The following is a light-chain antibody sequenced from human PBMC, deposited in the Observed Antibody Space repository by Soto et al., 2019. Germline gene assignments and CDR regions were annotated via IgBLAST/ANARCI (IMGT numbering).Light chain of an antibody. CDR2: TAS. CDR1: QDTTTY. J-gene: IGKJ5*01. V-gene: IGKV1-9*01. Sequence: DIQLTQSPSFLSASVGDRVTIACRASQDTTTYLAWYQQKQGKAPKLLISTASTLQSGVPSRFSGSGSGTEFTLTISSLQPEEFATYYWQQFTTYPITFGQGTRLDIK. CDR3: QQFTTYPIT.